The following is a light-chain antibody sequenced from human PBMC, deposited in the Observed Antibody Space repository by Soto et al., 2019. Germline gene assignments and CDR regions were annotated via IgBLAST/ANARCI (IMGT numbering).Light chain of an antibody. CDR1: YSNIETNY. CDR2: TND. Sequence: QSELTQPPSASGTPGQRVTISCSGSYSNIETNYVYWYQHVPGGAPKLLIYTNDKRSSGVPDRFSASKSGTSASLAISGLRAEDEADYFCSATDDSLGGPVFGGGTKVTVL. J-gene: IGLJ3*02. V-gene: IGLV1-47*02. CDR3: SATDDSLGGPV.